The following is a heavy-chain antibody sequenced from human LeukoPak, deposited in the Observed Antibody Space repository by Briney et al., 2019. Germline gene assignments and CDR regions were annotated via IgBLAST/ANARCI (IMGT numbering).Heavy chain of an antibody. V-gene: IGHV3-23*01. CDR2: ITGSGDDT. CDR1: GFTFSSYA. CDR3: ARVVGTDEGADY. D-gene: IGHD2-2*01. J-gene: IGHJ4*02. Sequence: GGSLRLSCAASGFTFSSYAMSWVRQTPGKGLEWVSAITGSGDDTFSADSEKGRFTISRDNAKNSLYLQMNSLRAEDTAVYYCARVVGTDEGADYWGQGTLVTVSS.